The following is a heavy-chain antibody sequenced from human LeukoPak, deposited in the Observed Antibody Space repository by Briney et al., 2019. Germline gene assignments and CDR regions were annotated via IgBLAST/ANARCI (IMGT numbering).Heavy chain of an antibody. J-gene: IGHJ4*02. Sequence: GASVTVSFKASGYTFTSYDINWVRQATGQGLERMGWMNPNSGNTGYAQKFQGRVTMTRNTSISTAYMELSSLRSEDTAVYYCARWRSTMVRGVDYWGQGTLVTVSS. CDR3: ARWRSTMVRGVDY. D-gene: IGHD3-10*01. V-gene: IGHV1-8*01. CDR1: GYTFTSYD. CDR2: MNPNSGNT.